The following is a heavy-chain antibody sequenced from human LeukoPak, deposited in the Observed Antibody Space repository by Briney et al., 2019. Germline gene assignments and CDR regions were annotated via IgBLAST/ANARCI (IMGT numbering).Heavy chain of an antibody. D-gene: IGHD2-21*01. CDR3: AKDIFRWAFDY. J-gene: IGHJ4*02. CDR1: GFGFSGNV. Sequence: GGSLRLSCAAAGFGFSGNVMAWVRQAPGKGLEWVSGFSGGSDTYYSDSVKGRVTISRDDSKNTLYLQMNNLRAEDTALYYCAKDIFRWAFDYWGQGALVTVSP. V-gene: IGHV3-23*01. CDR2: FSGGSDT.